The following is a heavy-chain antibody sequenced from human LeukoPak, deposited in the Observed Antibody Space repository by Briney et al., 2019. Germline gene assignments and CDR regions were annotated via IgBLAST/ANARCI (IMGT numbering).Heavy chain of an antibody. CDR3: VDLWFRIKVVS. V-gene: IGHV3-30*02. CDR2: IWYDGSNK. D-gene: IGHD2-21*01. CDR1: GFTFSSYG. J-gene: IGHJ3*01. Sequence: GGSLRLSCAASGFTFSSYGMHWVRQAPGKGLEWVAVIWYDGSNKYYADSVKGRFTISRDNSKNTLFLQMSSLRVEDTAVYYCVDLWFRIKVVSWGQGTMVTVSS.